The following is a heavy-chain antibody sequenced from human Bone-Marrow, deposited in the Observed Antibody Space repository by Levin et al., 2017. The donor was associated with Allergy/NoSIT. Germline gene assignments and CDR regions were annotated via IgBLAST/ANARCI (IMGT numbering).Heavy chain of an antibody. J-gene: IGHJ4*02. CDR2: IYYSGST. D-gene: IGHD4-17*01. CDR3: ARDLITTVTLNHFDY. Sequence: PSETLSLTCTVSGGSISSSSYYWGWIRQPPGKGLEWIGSIYYSGSTYYNPSLKSRVTISVDTSKNQFSLKLSSVTAADTAVYYCARDLITTVTLNHFDYWGQGTLVTVSS. CDR1: GGSISSSSYY. V-gene: IGHV4-39*07.